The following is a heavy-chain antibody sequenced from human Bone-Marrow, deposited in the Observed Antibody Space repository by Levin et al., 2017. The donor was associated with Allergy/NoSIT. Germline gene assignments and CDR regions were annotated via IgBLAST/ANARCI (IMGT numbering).Heavy chain of an antibody. J-gene: IGHJ6*04. Sequence: PSETLSLSCTVSGGSINSGSDYWAWIRQHPGKGLEWIGYIHYTGSTHYNPSLKSRVVISLDTSKNQFSLKLSSVTAADTAVYYCARDLGIAPLGYYAGVDVWGKGTTVTVSS. CDR1: GGSINSGSDY. CDR3: ARDLGIAPLGYYAGVDV. D-gene: IGHD6-13*01. V-gene: IGHV4-31*03. CDR2: IHYTGST.